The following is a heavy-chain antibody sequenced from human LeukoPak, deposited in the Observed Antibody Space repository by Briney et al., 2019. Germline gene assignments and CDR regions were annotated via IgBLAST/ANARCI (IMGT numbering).Heavy chain of an antibody. Sequence: ASVKVSCTASGYTFTSYDINWVRQATGQGLEWMGWMNPNSGNTGYAQKFQGRVTMTRNTSISTAYMELSSLRSEDTAVYYCARGPRYGSGSYDNFDYWGQGTLVTVSS. CDR3: ARGPRYGSGSYDNFDY. CDR1: GYTFTSYD. J-gene: IGHJ4*02. D-gene: IGHD3-10*01. V-gene: IGHV1-8*01. CDR2: MNPNSGNT.